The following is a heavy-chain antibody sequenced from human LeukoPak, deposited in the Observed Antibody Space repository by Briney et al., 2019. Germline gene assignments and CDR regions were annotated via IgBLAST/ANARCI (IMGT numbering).Heavy chain of an antibody. CDR2: IYYSGGT. J-gene: IGHJ4*02. D-gene: IGHD4-11*01. CDR3: ARFRTLTTHFDY. Sequence: WIRQPPGKGLEWIGTIYYSGGTYYNPSLKSRVTISVDTSKNQFSLKLSSVTAADTAVYYCARFRTLTTHFDYWGQGTLVTVSS. V-gene: IGHV4-39*01.